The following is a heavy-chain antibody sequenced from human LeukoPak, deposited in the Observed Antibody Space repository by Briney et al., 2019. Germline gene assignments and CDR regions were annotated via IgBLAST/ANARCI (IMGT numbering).Heavy chain of an antibody. CDR2: VYKTNKT. Sequence: PGAPLRLSCAASGITFSIYAITGVRQAPGKGLEWASPVYKTNKTDYADSVKGRFTISRDNSKNMLYLQMNSLRAEDTAIYYWAKRGAGIGGFHFWGQGTLVTVSS. CDR1: GITFSIYA. J-gene: IGHJ4*02. V-gene: IGHV3-23*05. D-gene: IGHD6-19*01. CDR3: AKRGAGIGGFHF.